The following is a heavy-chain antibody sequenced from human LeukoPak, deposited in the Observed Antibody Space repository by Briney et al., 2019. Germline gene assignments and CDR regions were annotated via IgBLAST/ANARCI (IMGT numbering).Heavy chain of an antibody. CDR2: IYSGGST. V-gene: IGHV3-66*01. CDR3: AREGTTGSLIIDY. Sequence: GGSLRLSCAASGFTFSSNYMSWVRQAPGKGLEWVSVIYSGGSTYYADSVKGRFTISRDNSKNTLYLQMNSLRAEDTAVYYCAREGTTGSLIIDYWGQGTLVTVSS. J-gene: IGHJ4*02. D-gene: IGHD1/OR15-1a*01. CDR1: GFTFSSNY.